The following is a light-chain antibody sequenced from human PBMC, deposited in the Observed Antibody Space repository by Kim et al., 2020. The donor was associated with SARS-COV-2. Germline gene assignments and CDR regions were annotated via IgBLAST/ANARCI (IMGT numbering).Light chain of an antibody. CDR3: QAWDSSTSLV. J-gene: IGLJ1*01. V-gene: IGLV3-1*01. CDR1: ELGDRF. Sequence: VSPGQTASCTDSGDELGDRFASWYRQKPGQSPVLVIYQDNKRPSGIPERFSGSNSGNTATLTISGAQPMDEADYYCQAWDSSTSLVFGTGTKVTVL. CDR2: QDN.